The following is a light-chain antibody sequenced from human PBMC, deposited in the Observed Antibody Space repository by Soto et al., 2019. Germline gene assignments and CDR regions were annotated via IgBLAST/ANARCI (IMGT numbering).Light chain of an antibody. J-gene: IGKJ4*01. CDR3: QQRSKWPLT. CDR1: QSVSTY. CDR2: DTS. V-gene: IGKV3-11*01. Sequence: EVVLTQSPATLSLSPGERATLSCRASQSVSTYLAWYQQNPGQAPRLFIYDTSNRATGIPARFSGSGSGTDFTLTISSLEPEDFAVYYCQQRSKWPLTFGGGTKVEIK.